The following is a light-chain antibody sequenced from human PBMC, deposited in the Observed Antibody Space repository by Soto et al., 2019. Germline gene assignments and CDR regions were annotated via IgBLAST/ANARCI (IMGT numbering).Light chain of an antibody. Sequence: EIVMTQSPSTLSVSPGERATLSCRASQSVSSNLAWYQQKPGQAPRLLIYGASTRATVIPARFRGSGSGTDFTLTISSLQSEDFAVYYCQQYNNWPLTFGGGTKVEIK. CDR1: QSVSSN. V-gene: IGKV3-15*01. CDR3: QQYNNWPLT. CDR2: GAS. J-gene: IGKJ4*01.